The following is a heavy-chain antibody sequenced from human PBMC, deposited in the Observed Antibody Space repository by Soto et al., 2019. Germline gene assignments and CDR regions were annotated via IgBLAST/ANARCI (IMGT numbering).Heavy chain of an antibody. CDR1: GGSFSGYY. D-gene: IGHD6-19*01. Sequence: SDTLSLTCAVYGGSFSGYYWSWIRQPPGKGLEWIGEINHSGSTNYNPSLKSRVTISVDTSKNQFSLKLSSVTAADTAVYYCARGGGYSSGYSGWGQGTMVNVSS. J-gene: IGHJ3*01. V-gene: IGHV4-34*01. CDR2: INHSGST. CDR3: ARGGGYSSGYSG.